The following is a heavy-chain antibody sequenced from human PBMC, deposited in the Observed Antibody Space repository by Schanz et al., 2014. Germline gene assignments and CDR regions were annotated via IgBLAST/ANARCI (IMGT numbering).Heavy chain of an antibody. CDR1: GFIFTSYS. V-gene: IGHV3-21*04. Sequence: EVQLVESGGGLVKSGGSLRLSCATSGFIFTSYSMHWVRQAPGKGLEWVSSISSSSNYYYYADSVKGRFTISRDAAKDSLFLQMTSLRADDTAVYYCAKELYSGSHYGWFDPWGQGTLVTVSS. CDR2: ISSSSNYY. J-gene: IGHJ5*02. CDR3: AKELYSGSHYGWFDP. D-gene: IGHD1-26*01.